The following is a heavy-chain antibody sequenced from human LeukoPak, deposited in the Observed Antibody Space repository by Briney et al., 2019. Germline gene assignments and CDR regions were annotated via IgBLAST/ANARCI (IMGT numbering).Heavy chain of an antibody. CDR3: AKVSCSSTSCPLDY. CDR2: IRYDGNNK. J-gene: IGHJ4*02. D-gene: IGHD2-2*01. Sequence: GGSLRLSFAASGFTFSSYGMHWVRQAPGKGLEWVTFIRYDGNNKYYTDSVKGRFTISRDNSKNTLYLQMNSLRAEDTAVYYCAKVSCSSTSCPLDYWGQGTLVTVSS. CDR1: GFTFSSYG. V-gene: IGHV3-30*02.